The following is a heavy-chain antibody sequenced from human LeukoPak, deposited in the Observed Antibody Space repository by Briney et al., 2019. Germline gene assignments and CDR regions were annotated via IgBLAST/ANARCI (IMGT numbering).Heavy chain of an antibody. CDR3: ARDRFGDLNYFDY. CDR2: IYTSRST. Sequence: SETLSLTCTVSGGSISSYFWSWIRQPAGKGLEWIGRIYTSRSTNYNPSLKSRVTISADKSTNQFSLKLSSVTAADTAVYYCARDRFGDLNYFDYWGQGTLVTVSS. J-gene: IGHJ4*02. D-gene: IGHD3-3*01. CDR1: GGSISSYF. V-gene: IGHV4-4*07.